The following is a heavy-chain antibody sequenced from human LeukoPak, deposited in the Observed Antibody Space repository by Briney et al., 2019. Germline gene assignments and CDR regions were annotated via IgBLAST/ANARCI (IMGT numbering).Heavy chain of an antibody. V-gene: IGHV4-38-2*01. D-gene: IGHD6-13*01. J-gene: IGHJ4*02. Sequence: PSETLSLTCAVSGYSISSGYYWGWIRQPPGKGLEWIGSIYHSGSTYYNPSLKSRVTISADTSKNQFSLKLSSVTAADTAVYYCAGRLYIAAAGIPSPFFDYWGQGTLVTVSS. CDR3: AGRLYIAAAGIPSPFFDY. CDR1: GYSISSGYY. CDR2: IYHSGST.